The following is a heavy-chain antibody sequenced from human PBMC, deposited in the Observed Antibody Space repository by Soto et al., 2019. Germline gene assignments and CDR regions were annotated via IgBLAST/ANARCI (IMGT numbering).Heavy chain of an antibody. Sequence: QVQLVESGGGVVQPGRSLRLSCAASGFTFSSYAMHWVRQAPGKGLEWVAVISYDGISKHYADSVKGRFSISRDDPENTLYVQMNSLRAEDTALYYCAKDGYLDTYYFDYWGQGTLVTVSS. CDR2: ISYDGISK. V-gene: IGHV3-30-3*01. D-gene: IGHD3-9*01. J-gene: IGHJ4*02. CDR3: AKDGYLDTYYFDY. CDR1: GFTFSSYA.